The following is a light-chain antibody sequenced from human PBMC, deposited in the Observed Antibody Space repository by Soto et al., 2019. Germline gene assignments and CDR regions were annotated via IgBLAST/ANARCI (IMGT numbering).Light chain of an antibody. J-gene: IGKJ1*01. Sequence: DIQMTQFAXSLSXSLXDRVTITXXASQTINSYLNWYQQKPGKAPKLLIYAASSLQSGVPSRFSGSGSGTDFTLTISSLQTADFATYYCQQSYRTSRTFGQGTKVDI. V-gene: IGKV1-39*01. CDR2: AAS. CDR1: QTINSY. CDR3: QQSYRTSRT.